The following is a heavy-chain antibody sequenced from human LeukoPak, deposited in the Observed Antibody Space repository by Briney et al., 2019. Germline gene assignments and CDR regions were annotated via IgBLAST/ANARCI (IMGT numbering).Heavy chain of an antibody. V-gene: IGHV4-61*02. CDR3: ARESHSSSSVFYYYMDV. D-gene: IGHD6-13*01. CDR1: GGSISSGSYY. J-gene: IGHJ6*03. CDR2: IYTSGST. Sequence: SQTLSLTCTVSGGSISSGSYYWSWIRQPAGKGLEWIGRIYTSGSTSYNPSLKSRVTISVDTSKNQFSLKLSSVTAADTAVYYCARESHSSSSVFYYYMDVWGKGTTVTVSS.